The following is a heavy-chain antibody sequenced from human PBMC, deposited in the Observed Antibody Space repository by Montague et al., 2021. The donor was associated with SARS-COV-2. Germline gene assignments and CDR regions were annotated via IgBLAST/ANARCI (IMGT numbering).Heavy chain of an antibody. Sequence: SETLSLTCAVAGGSLSTPHWCSWVQHPPENLLEWVVVFHHRGNTNNNSPFNGRATISVDKTKNQFFLTLTSVTAADTAVYYSACDRITRGWLYPWGQGTLVTVSS. CDR2: FHHRGNT. J-gene: IGHJ5*02. CDR3: ACDRITRGWLYP. V-gene: IGHV4-4*02. CDR1: GGSLSTPHW. D-gene: IGHD7-27*01.